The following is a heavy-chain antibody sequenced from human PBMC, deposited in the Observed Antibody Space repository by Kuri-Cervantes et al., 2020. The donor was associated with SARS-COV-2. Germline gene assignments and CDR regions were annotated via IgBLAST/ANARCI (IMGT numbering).Heavy chain of an antibody. CDR3: ASGRYSGSYYFDY. J-gene: IGHJ4*02. D-gene: IGHD1-26*01. Sequence: ASVKVSCKASGYTFTSYAMHWVRQAPGQRLEWMGWSNAGNGNTKYSQEFQGRVTITRDTSASTAYMELSSLRSEDTAVYYCASGRYSGSYYFDYWGQGTLVTVSS. CDR1: GYTFTSYA. V-gene: IGHV1-3*02. CDR2: SNAGNGNT.